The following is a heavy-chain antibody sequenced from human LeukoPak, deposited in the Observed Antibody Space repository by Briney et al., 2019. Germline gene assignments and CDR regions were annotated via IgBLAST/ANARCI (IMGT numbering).Heavy chain of an antibody. CDR2: ISSSGSII. CDR1: GFTFSSYE. CDR3: ARALDSSGYLLPDY. J-gene: IGHJ4*02. Sequence: GGSLRLSCAASGFTFSSYEMNWVRQAPGKGLEWVSYISSSGSIIFHADSVRGRFTISRDNAKNSLYLQMNSLRAEDTAVYYCARALDSSGYLLPDYWGQGTLVTVSS. V-gene: IGHV3-48*03. D-gene: IGHD3-22*01.